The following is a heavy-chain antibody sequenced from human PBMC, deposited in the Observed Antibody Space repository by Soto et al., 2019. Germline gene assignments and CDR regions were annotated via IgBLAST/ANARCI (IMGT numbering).Heavy chain of an antibody. Sequence: SVKVSCKASGGTFSSYAISWVRQAPGQGLEWMGGIIPIFGTANYAQKFQGRVTITADESTSTAYMELSSLRSEDTAVYYCASDSLTDFWSGSQPSYYGMDVWGQGTPVTVSS. CDR3: ASDSLTDFWSGSQPSYYGMDV. J-gene: IGHJ6*02. D-gene: IGHD3-3*01. CDR2: IIPIFGTA. V-gene: IGHV1-69*13. CDR1: GGTFSSYA.